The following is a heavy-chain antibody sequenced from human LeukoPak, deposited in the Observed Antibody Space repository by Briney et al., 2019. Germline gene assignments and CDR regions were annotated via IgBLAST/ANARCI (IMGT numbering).Heavy chain of an antibody. CDR3: ARQSSNDNFPRYFDR. D-gene: IGHD1-1*01. CDR2: VSDSGVT. J-gene: IGHJ4*02. CDR1: GDPISNSPYF. Sequence: TSETLSLTCSVSGDPISNSPYFWAWIRQRPGKGLEWIATVSDSGVTYNKPSLKSRVTISVDTSNNHFSLRVTSVTAADTAVYFCARQSSNDNFPRYFDRWGQGTLVTVSS. V-gene: IGHV4-39*01.